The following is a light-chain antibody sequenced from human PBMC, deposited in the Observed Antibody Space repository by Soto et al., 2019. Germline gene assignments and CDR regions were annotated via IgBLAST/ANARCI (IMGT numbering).Light chain of an antibody. J-gene: IGKJ1*01. CDR3: QEFHSSSRT. Sequence: DIRMTQSPSTLSASLGDRVTISCRASRNIDSWLAWYQQRPGGIPQLLIYSASNLQNGVPSRFSGSGSGTAFTLTINGLQPDDFATYYCQEFHSSSRTFGQGTRVDMK. V-gene: IGKV1-5*03. CDR2: SAS. CDR1: RNIDSW.